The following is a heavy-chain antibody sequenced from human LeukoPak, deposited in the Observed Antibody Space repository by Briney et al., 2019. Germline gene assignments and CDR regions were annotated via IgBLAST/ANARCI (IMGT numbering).Heavy chain of an antibody. D-gene: IGHD3-10*01. CDR1: GYTLTELS. J-gene: IGHJ6*02. CDR2: FDPEDGET. V-gene: IGHV1-24*01. Sequence: ASVKVSCKVSGYTLTELSMHWVRQAPGKGLEWMGGFDPEDGETIYAQKFQGRVTMTEDTSTDTAYMELSSLRSEDTAVYYCARGVWFGELSVNGMDVWGQGTTVTVSS. CDR3: ARGVWFGELSVNGMDV.